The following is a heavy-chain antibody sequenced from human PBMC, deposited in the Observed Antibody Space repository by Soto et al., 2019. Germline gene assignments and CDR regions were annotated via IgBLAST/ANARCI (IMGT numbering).Heavy chain of an antibody. CDR3: ARDRDYQGWFDY. D-gene: IGHD2-21*01. V-gene: IGHV4-59*01. J-gene: IGHJ4*02. Sequence: ASETLSLTCTVSGGSISSYYWSWIRQPPGKGLEWIGYIYYSGSTNYNPSLKSRVTISVDTSKNQFSLKLSSVTAADTAVYYCARDRDYQGWFDYWGQGTLVTVS. CDR1: GGSISSYY. CDR2: IYYSGST.